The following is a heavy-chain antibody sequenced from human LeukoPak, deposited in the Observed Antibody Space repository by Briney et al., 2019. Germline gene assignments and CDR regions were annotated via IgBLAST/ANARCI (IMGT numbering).Heavy chain of an antibody. V-gene: IGHV3-53*01. Sequence: PGGSLELSCVASGFAVSDNFLAWVRQAPGKGLDWVSISNPGGPTHYAESVRGRFTISRDNSKNTVYLQMNSLRAEDTAVYYCVKGLGFILDYWGQGILVTVSS. CDR1: GFAVSDNF. CDR2: SNPGGPT. J-gene: IGHJ4*02. D-gene: IGHD7-27*01. CDR3: VKGLGFILDY.